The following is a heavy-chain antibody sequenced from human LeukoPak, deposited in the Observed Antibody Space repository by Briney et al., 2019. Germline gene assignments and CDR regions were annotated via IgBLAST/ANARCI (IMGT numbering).Heavy chain of an antibody. J-gene: IGHJ4*02. D-gene: IGHD3-10*01. Sequence: PSETLSLTCTVSGGSISSYYSSWIRQPPGKGLEWIGYIYYSGSTNYNPSLKSRVTISVDTSKHQFSLKLSSVSAADTAVYYCARDYYGSGSYYPFDYWGQGTLVTVSS. CDR3: ARDYYGSGSYYPFDY. CDR1: GGSISSYY. V-gene: IGHV4-59*01. CDR2: IYYSGST.